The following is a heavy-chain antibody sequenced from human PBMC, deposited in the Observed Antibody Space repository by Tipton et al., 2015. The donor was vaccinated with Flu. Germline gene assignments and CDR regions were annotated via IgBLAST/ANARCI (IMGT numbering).Heavy chain of an antibody. V-gene: IGHV4-38-2*01. CDR2: IDRSGNT. CDR3: ARLRLGRHPSDFDY. CDR1: GFSSTTAYY. D-gene: IGHD3-16*01. J-gene: IGHJ4*02. Sequence: TLSLTCSVSGFSSTTAYYWAWIRQPPGKGLEWIGTIDRSGNTHYNPSLESRVTVLADTSKNQVSLRLSSVTAADTAIYYCARLRLGRHPSDFDYWGQGTLVTVSS.